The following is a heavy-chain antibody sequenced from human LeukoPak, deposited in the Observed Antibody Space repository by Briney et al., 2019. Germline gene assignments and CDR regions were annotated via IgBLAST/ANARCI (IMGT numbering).Heavy chain of an antibody. V-gene: IGHV6-1*01. D-gene: IGHD5-12*01. Sequence: SQTLSLTCAISGDSVSSNSAAWNWIRQSPSRGLEWLGRTYYHSGWITNYAASVESRITITPDTFKNQISLQLNSVTPEDTAVYYCARRTYSGYVGHFDYWGQGTLAAVSS. CDR1: GDSVSSNSAA. CDR2: TYYHSGWIT. CDR3: ARRTYSGYVGHFDY. J-gene: IGHJ4*02.